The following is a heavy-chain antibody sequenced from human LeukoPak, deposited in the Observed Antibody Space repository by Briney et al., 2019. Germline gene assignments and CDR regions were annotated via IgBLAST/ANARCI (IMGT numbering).Heavy chain of an antibody. CDR2: MNTDGSET. Sequence: GGSLRLSCAASGFTFSSYWMHWVRQAPGKGLVWVSRMNTDGSETTYADSVKGRFTISRDNAKNSLYLQMNSLRAEDTAVYYCAREKYYYDSSGGGYYFDYWGQGTLVTVSS. CDR3: AREKYYYDSSGGGYYFDY. J-gene: IGHJ4*02. D-gene: IGHD3-22*01. CDR1: GFTFSSYW. V-gene: IGHV3-74*01.